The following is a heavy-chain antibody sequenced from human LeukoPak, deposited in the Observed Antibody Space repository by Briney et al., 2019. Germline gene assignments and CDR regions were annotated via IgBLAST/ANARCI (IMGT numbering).Heavy chain of an antibody. CDR2: ISSSGSTI. J-gene: IGHJ6*02. D-gene: IGHD6-19*01. Sequence: GGSLRLSCAASGFTFSDYYMSWIRQAPGKGLEWVSYISSSGSTIYYADSVKGRFTISRDNAKNSLYLQMNSLRAEDTAVYYCARDLGYSSGWSGGLYYYYGMDVWGQGTTVTVSS. CDR1: GFTFSDYY. V-gene: IGHV3-11*04. CDR3: ARDLGYSSGWSGGLYYYYGMDV.